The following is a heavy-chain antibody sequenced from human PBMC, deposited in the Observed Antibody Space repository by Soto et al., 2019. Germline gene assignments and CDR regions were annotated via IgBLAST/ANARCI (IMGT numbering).Heavy chain of an antibody. V-gene: IGHV4-31*03. D-gene: IGHD3-22*01. CDR2: IYNSGST. CDR3: ARVVGGSIGYYYYFDY. Sequence: QVQLQESGPGLVKPSQTLSLTCTVSGGSISSGGYYWSWIRQHPGKGLEWIGYIYNSGSTYYNPSLKRRVSISVDTSKNQFSLKLSSVTAADTAVYYCARVVGGSIGYYYYFDYWGQGTLVTVSS. J-gene: IGHJ4*02. CDR1: GGSISSGGYY.